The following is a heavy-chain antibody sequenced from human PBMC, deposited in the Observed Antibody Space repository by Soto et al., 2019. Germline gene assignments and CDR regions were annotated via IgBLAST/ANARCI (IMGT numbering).Heavy chain of an antibody. CDR1: GFTFANYA. Sequence: SLRLSCAASGFTFANYAMSWVRQAPGKGLEWVSAISGSGGSTYYADSVKGRLTISRDNSKNTLYLQMNSLRAEDTAVYYCAKGYSSSWPPFDIWGQGTMVTVSS. CDR2: ISGSGGST. J-gene: IGHJ3*02. D-gene: IGHD6-13*01. CDR3: AKGYSSSWPPFDI. V-gene: IGHV3-23*01.